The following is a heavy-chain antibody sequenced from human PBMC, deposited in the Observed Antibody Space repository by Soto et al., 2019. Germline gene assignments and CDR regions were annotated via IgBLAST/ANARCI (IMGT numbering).Heavy chain of an antibody. Sequence: GESLKISCKGSGYSFSDYWIAWVRQMPGKGLEWMGSIYPGDSDTTYSPSFQGQVAITADKSISTAYLQWSSLKASDTAMYYCARLGGSSWSPMPGYFDYWGQGTLVTVSS. CDR3: ARLGGSSWSPMPGYFDY. CDR1: GYSFSDYW. J-gene: IGHJ4*02. CDR2: IYPGDSDT. D-gene: IGHD6-13*01. V-gene: IGHV5-51*01.